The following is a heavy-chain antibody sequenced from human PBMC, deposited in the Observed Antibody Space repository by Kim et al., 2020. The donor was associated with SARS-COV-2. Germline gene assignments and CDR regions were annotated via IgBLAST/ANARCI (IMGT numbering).Heavy chain of an antibody. J-gene: IGHJ3*02. CDR1: GFTFSSYS. Sequence: GGSLRLSCAASGFTFSSYSMNWVRQAPGKGLEWVSYISSSSSTIYYADSVKGRFTISRDNAKNSLYLQMNSLRDEDTAVYYCARVFGVVINDAFDIWGQGTMVTVSS. V-gene: IGHV3-48*02. CDR3: ARVFGVVINDAFDI. CDR2: ISSSSSTI. D-gene: IGHD3-3*01.